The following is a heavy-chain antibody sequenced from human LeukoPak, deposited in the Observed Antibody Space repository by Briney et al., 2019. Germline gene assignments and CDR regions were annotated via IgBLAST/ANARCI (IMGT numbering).Heavy chain of an antibody. CDR2: IKSKTAGGTT. CDR1: GFTFSSYE. J-gene: IGHJ4*02. V-gene: IGHV3-15*01. CDR3: TTGGWELPFDY. D-gene: IGHD1-26*01. Sequence: GGSLRLSCAASGFTFSSYEMNWVRQAPGKGLEWVGRIKSKTAGGTTDYAAPVKGRFTISKDDSKNTLHLQMNSLKTEDTAIYYCTTGGWELPFDYWGQGTLVTVSS.